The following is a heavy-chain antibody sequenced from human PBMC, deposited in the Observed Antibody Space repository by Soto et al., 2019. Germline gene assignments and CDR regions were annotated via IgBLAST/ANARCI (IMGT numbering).Heavy chain of an antibody. CDR1: GFPLSSYG. V-gene: IGHV3-30*18. Sequence: PGRCRRLSCSAWGFPLSSYGMRWVRQAPGKGLEWVAVISYEGSNKYYADSVKGRFTISRDNSKNTLYLQMSSLRADDTAVYYCAKEPDYGANWDYLGHEALLATFS. CDR2: ISYEGSNK. J-gene: IGHJ4*01. D-gene: IGHD4-17*01. CDR3: AKEPDYGANWDY.